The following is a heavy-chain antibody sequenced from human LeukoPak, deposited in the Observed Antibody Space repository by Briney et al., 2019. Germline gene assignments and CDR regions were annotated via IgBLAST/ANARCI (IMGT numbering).Heavy chain of an antibody. CDR2: ISDSGGST. CDR1: GFTFSSYA. D-gene: IGHD6-19*01. J-gene: IGHJ4*02. CDR3: AKAPRGYSSGPSDY. Sequence: GGSLRLSCAASGFTFSSYAMSWVRQAPGKGLEWVSAISDSGGSTYYADSVKGRFTISRDNSKNTLYLQMNGLRAEDTAVYYCAKAPRGYSSGPSDYWGQGTLVTVSS. V-gene: IGHV3-23*01.